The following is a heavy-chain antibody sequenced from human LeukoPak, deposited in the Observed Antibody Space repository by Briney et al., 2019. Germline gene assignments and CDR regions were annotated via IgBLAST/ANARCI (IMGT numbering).Heavy chain of an antibody. J-gene: IGHJ4*02. CDR1: GCTFTTYD. CDR2: MNPNSGYT. D-gene: IGHD6-19*01. CDR3: ARVAGSIDY. Sequence: ASVKVSCKTSGCTFTTYDINWVRQATGQGLEWMGWMNPNSGYTGYAQKFQGRVTITRDTSISTAYMELSSLRSEGTAVYYCARVAGSIDYWGQGTLVTVSS. V-gene: IGHV1-8*03.